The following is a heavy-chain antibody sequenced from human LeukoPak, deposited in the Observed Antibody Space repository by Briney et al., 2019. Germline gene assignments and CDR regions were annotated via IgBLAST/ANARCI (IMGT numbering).Heavy chain of an antibody. CDR2: IYIAGST. CDR1: EVTVNNNY. Sequence: PGGSLRLSCAASEVTVNNNYMTWVRQAPGKGLEWVSVIYIAGSTYYTDSVKGRFTVSRDNSKNTLYLQMNSLRAEDTAVYFCARVSYHDVLSGYSLDSWGPGTLVTVSS. CDR3: ARVSYHDVLSGYSLDS. J-gene: IGHJ5*01. V-gene: IGHV3-66*01. D-gene: IGHD3-3*01.